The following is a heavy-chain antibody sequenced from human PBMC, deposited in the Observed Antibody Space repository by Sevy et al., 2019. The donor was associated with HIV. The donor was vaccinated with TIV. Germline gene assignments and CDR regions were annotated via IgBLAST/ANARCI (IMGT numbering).Heavy chain of an antibody. D-gene: IGHD5-18*01. J-gene: IGHJ6*02. V-gene: IGHV3-30*02. Sequence: GGSLRLSCAASGFTFSSYGMRWVRQAPGKGLEWVAFIRYDGSNKYYADSVKGRFTISRDNSKNTLYLQMNSLRAEDTAVYYCAKEGGYSYGSKGAYYYYYYGMDVWGQGTTVTVSS. CDR2: IRYDGSNK. CDR3: AKEGGYSYGSKGAYYYYYYGMDV. CDR1: GFTFSSYG.